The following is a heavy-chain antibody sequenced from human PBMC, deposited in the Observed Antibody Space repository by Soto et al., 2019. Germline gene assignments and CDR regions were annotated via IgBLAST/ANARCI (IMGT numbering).Heavy chain of an antibody. CDR2: IIPIFGTA. Sequence: SVKVSCKASGGTFSSYAISWVRQAPGQGLEWMGGIIPIFGTANYAQKFQGRVTITADEPTSTAYMELSSLRSEDTAVYYCARERGYSYGLMDYWGQGTLVTVSS. V-gene: IGHV1-69*13. CDR3: ARERGYSYGLMDY. CDR1: GGTFSSYA. D-gene: IGHD5-18*01. J-gene: IGHJ4*02.